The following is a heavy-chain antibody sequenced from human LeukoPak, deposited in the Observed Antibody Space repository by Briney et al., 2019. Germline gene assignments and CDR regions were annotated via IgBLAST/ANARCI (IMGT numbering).Heavy chain of an antibody. J-gene: IGHJ3*02. CDR1: GGSISSYY. D-gene: IGHD6-19*01. V-gene: IGHV4-59*01. Sequence: SETLSLTCTVSGGSISSYYWSWIRQPPGKGLEWIGYIYYSGSTNYNPSLKSRVTISVDTSKNQFSLKLSSVTAADTAVYYCAREAGLVPGADAFDIWGQGTMVTVSS. CDR2: IYYSGST. CDR3: AREAGLVPGADAFDI.